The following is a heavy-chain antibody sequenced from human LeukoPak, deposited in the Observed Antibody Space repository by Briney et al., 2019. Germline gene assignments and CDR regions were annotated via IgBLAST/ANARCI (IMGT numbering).Heavy chain of an antibody. V-gene: IGHV3-48*02. D-gene: IGHD4-17*01. J-gene: IGHJ3*02. CDR2: ISSSSSTI. Sequence: GGSLRLSCAASGFTFSSYSMNWVRQAPGKGLEWVSYISSSSSTIYYADSVKGRFTISRDNAKNSLYLQMSSLRDEDTAVYYCARVSINYGDYEGAFDIWGQGTMVTVSS. CDR1: GFTFSSYS. CDR3: ARVSINYGDYEGAFDI.